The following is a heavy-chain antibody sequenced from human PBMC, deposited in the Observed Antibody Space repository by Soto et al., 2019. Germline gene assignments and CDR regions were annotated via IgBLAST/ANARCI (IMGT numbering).Heavy chain of an antibody. V-gene: IGHV4-59*08. CDR2: IYYSGST. CDR1: GGSISSSY. J-gene: IGHJ4*02. D-gene: IGHD2-15*01. Sequence: QVQLQESGPGLVKPSETLSLTCTVSGGSISSSYWSWIRQPPGKELEWIGYIYYSGSTNYNPPLKNRVTISVDTSKNQSSLKLSSVTAADTAVYYCARNPGFCGGGSCPFGFWGQGTLVTVSS. CDR3: ARNPGFCGGGSCPFGF.